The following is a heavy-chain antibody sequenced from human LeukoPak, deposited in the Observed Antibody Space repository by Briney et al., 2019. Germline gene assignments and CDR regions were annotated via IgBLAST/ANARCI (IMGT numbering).Heavy chain of an antibody. J-gene: IGHJ1*01. D-gene: IGHD3-10*01. CDR3: ARDQADTMVRGVTPSFQH. CDR2: IIPILGTA. Sequence: SVKVSCKASGGTFSSYAISWVRQAPGQGLEWMGGIIPILGTANYAQKFQGRVTITTDESTSTAYMELSSLRSEDTAVYYCARDQADTMVRGVTPSFQHWGQGTLVTVSS. V-gene: IGHV1-69*05. CDR1: GGTFSSYA.